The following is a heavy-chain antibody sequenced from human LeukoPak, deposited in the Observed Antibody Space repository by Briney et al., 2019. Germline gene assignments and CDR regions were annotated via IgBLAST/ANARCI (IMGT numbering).Heavy chain of an antibody. V-gene: IGHV3-74*01. CDR3: GRGSPTPCSGGNCYHSDF. CDR1: GFTFSTHW. CDR2: IRSDGTGT. Sequence: TGGSLRLSCAVSGFTFSTHWMHWVRQSPQKGLVWVSRIRSDGTGTTYADSVKGRFTISRDNAKNTLYLQMNSLGVEDTAVYYCGRGSPTPCSGGNCYHSDFWGQGTLVTVSS. D-gene: IGHD2-15*01. J-gene: IGHJ4*02.